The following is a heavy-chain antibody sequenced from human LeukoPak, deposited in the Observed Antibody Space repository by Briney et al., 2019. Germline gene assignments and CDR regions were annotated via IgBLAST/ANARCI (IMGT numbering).Heavy chain of an antibody. CDR3: AKDLHIAAAGTGFDY. Sequence: GGSLRLSCAASGFTFSSYAMSWDRQAPGKGLEWVSAISGSGGSTYYADSVKGRFTISRDNSKNMLYLQMISLRAEDTAVYYCAKDLHIAAAGTGFDYWGQGTLVTVSS. V-gene: IGHV3-23*01. D-gene: IGHD6-13*01. CDR2: ISGSGGST. J-gene: IGHJ4*02. CDR1: GFTFSSYA.